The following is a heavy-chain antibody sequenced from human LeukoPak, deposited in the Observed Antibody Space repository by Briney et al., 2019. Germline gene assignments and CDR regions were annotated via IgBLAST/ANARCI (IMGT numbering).Heavy chain of an antibody. CDR1: GFTFSNYW. J-gene: IGHJ4*02. Sequence: GGSLRLSCVASGFTFSNYWMLWVRQAPGKGLEWVSGISGSGGSTYYADSVKGRFTIFRDNSKNTLYLQMNSLRAEDTAVYHCANGWSPDYWGRGTLVTVSS. CDR2: ISGSGGST. D-gene: IGHD2-15*01. V-gene: IGHV3-23*01. CDR3: ANGWSPDY.